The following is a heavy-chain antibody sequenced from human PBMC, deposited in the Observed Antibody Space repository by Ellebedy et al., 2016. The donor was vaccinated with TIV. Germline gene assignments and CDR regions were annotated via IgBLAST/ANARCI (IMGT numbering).Heavy chain of an antibody. D-gene: IGHD5-24*01. CDR1: GFTFSNTW. CDR3: GTVATTFDY. CDR2: INIDGTNI. V-gene: IGHV3-74*01. J-gene: IGHJ4*02. Sequence: PGGSLRLSCAASGFTFSNTWMHWVRQTPGKGLVWVSRINIDGTNISYADSVKGRFTISRDNAKNTLFLQMNSLRAEDTAVYFCGTVATTFDYWGQGTLVTVSS.